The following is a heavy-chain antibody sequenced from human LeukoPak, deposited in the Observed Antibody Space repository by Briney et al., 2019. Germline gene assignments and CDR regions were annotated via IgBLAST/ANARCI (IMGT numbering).Heavy chain of an antibody. CDR2: IRYDGSNK. CDR3: AKAMSSGYDSGFDY. V-gene: IGHV3-30*02. D-gene: IGHD5-12*01. J-gene: IGHJ4*02. CDR1: GFTFSSYD. Sequence: GGSLRLSCAASGFTFSSYDMHWVRQAPGKGLEWVAFIRYDGSNKYYADSVKGRFTISRDNSKNTLYLQMNSLRAEDTAVYYCAKAMSSGYDSGFDYWGQGTLVTVSS.